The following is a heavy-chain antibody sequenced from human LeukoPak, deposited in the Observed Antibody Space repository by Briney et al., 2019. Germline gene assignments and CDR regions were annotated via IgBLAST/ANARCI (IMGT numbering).Heavy chain of an antibody. CDR3: AVTASTGSIDY. V-gene: IGHV6-1*01. Sequence: SQTLSLTCAISGDSVSSNSAAWNWVRRSRSRGLEWLGRTYYRSKWFNEYAVSVKRRITINPYTTKNRFSLQLNSVTPEDTAVYYCAVTASTGSIDYWGQGTLVTVSS. J-gene: IGHJ4*02. CDR2: TYYRSKWFN. D-gene: IGHD2-21*02. CDR1: GDSVSSNSAA.